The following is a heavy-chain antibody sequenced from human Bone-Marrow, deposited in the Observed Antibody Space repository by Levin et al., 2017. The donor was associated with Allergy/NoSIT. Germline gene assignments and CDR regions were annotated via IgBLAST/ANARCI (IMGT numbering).Heavy chain of an antibody. CDR2: IYYPGNT. CDR3: ARESVYYGSGSWIDC. D-gene: IGHD3-10*01. V-gene: IGHV4-31*02. CDR1: GESVSSSGFY. Sequence: SETLSLTCTVSGESVSSSGFYWTWIRQYPGKGLEWIGHIYYPGNTSYNPSLKSRVSISDDRSKNQFSLKLDPVTAADTAVYCCARESVYYGSGSWIDCWGQGALVTVSS. J-gene: IGHJ4*02.